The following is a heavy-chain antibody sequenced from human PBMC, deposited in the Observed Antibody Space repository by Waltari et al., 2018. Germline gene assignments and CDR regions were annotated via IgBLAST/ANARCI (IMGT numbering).Heavy chain of an antibody. CDR2: INPNSGGT. V-gene: IGHV1-2*06. J-gene: IGHJ5*02. D-gene: IGHD3-22*01. Sequence: QVQLVQSGAEVKKPGASVKVSCKASGYTFTGYYMHWVRQAPGQGLEWMGRINPNSGGTNYAQKFQGRVTMTRDTSISTAYMELSRLRSDDTAVYYCARDPVSWVWYSGYDSDYYDSSGPLSWFDPWGQGTLVTVSS. CDR3: ARDPVSWVWYSGYDSDYYDSSGPLSWFDP. CDR1: GYTFTGYY.